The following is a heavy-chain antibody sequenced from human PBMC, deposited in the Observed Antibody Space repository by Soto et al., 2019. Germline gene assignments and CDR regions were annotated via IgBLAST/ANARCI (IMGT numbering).Heavy chain of an antibody. Sequence: PGESLKISCKASGYSFTNYWIVWVRQMPGKGLEWMGRIDPSDSYTNYSPSFQGHVTISADKSISTAYLQWSSLKASDTAMYYCARLLLSRVDFDPWGQGTLVTVSS. CDR2: IDPSDSYT. CDR3: ARLLLSRVDFDP. V-gene: IGHV5-10-1*01. CDR1: GYSFTNYW. J-gene: IGHJ5*02. D-gene: IGHD3-16*02.